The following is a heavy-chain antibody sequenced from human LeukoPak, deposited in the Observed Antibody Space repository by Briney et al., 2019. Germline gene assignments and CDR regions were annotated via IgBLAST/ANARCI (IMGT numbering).Heavy chain of an antibody. CDR2: INSDGNSR. Sequence: PGGSLRLSCAASGFTFSRYWMHWVRQAPGKGLVWVSRINSDGNSRNYADSVKGRFTISRDNAKNTLYLQMNSLRAEDTAVYYCVRDMGYYDKVWGQGTLVTVSS. CDR3: VRDMGYYDKV. V-gene: IGHV3-74*01. D-gene: IGHD3-22*01. CDR1: GFTFSRYW. J-gene: IGHJ4*02.